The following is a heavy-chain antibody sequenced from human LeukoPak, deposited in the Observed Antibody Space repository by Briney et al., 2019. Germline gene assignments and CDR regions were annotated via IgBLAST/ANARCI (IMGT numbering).Heavy chain of an antibody. CDR1: GYTFTSYG. D-gene: IGHD3-22*01. CDR3: ARTYYYDSSGYYHY. V-gene: IGHV1-18*01. CDR2: ISAYNGNT. J-gene: IGHJ4*02. Sequence: ASVKVSCKASGYTFTSYGISWVRQAPGQGLEWMGWISAYNGNTNYAQKLQGRVTMTTDTSASTAYMELSSLRSEDTAVYYCARTYYYDSSGYYHYWGQGTLVTVSS.